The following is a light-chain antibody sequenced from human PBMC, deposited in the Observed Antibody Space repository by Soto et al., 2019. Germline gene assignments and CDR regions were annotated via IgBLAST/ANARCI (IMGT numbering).Light chain of an antibody. Sequence: EIVMTQSPATLSVSPGERATLSCRASQSVSSNLAWYQQKPGQAPRLLIYGASTRATGIPARFSGSGSGTESTLTISSLQSEDFAVYYCQHYNNWPQTFGQGTKVEIK. J-gene: IGKJ1*01. V-gene: IGKV3-15*01. CDR1: QSVSSN. CDR3: QHYNNWPQT. CDR2: GAS.